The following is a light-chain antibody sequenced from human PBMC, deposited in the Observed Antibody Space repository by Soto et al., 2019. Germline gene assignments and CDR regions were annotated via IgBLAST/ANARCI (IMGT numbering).Light chain of an antibody. Sequence: EIVLTQSPGTLSLSPGERATLSCRSSQSVRSNFLAWYQQKPGQAPRLLIYGASNRATGIPDRFSGSGSGTDFTLTISSLQSEDFAVYYCQQYNRWPLTFGGGTKVDIK. V-gene: IGKV3-20*01. CDR3: QQYNRWPLT. CDR1: QSVRSNF. J-gene: IGKJ4*01. CDR2: GAS.